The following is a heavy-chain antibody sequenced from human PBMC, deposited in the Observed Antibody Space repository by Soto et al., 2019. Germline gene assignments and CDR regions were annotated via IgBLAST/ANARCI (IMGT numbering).Heavy chain of an antibody. Sequence: QVQLVQSGAEVKKPGASVKVSCKASGYTFTSYDINWVRQATGQGLEWMGWMNPNSGNTGYAQKFQGRVTMTRNTSISTAYMELSSLRSEDTAVYYCARKNQVSVPHYYYGMDVWGQGTTVTVSS. CDR3: ARKNQVSVPHYYYGMDV. CDR2: MNPNSGNT. CDR1: GYTFTSYD. D-gene: IGHD2-2*01. J-gene: IGHJ6*02. V-gene: IGHV1-8*01.